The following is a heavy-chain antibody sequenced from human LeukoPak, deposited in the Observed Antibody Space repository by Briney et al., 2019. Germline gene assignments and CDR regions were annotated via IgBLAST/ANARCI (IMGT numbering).Heavy chain of an antibody. J-gene: IGHJ4*02. V-gene: IGHV5-51*01. CDR1: GYSFTSYW. D-gene: IGHD5-18*01. Sequence: GESLKITCKGSGYSFTSYWIGWVRQVPGKGLEWVGIVYPGDSDTRYSPSFQGQVTISADKSISTAYLQWSGLKASDTAIYYCARGYNYVRTAFEYWGQGTLVTVSS. CDR2: VYPGDSDT. CDR3: ARGYNYVRTAFEY.